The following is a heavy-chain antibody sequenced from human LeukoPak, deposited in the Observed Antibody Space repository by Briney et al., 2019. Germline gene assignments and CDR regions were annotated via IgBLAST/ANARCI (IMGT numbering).Heavy chain of an antibody. CDR2: INPNSGGT. J-gene: IGHJ5*02. Sequence: ASVKVSYKASGYTFTGYYMHWVRQAPGQGLEWMEWINPNSGGTNYAQKFQGRVTMTRDTSISTAYMELSRLRSDDTAVYYCARGVGSGWYNWFDPWGQGTLVTVSS. CDR3: ARGVGSGWYNWFDP. CDR1: GYTFTGYY. D-gene: IGHD6-19*01. V-gene: IGHV1-2*02.